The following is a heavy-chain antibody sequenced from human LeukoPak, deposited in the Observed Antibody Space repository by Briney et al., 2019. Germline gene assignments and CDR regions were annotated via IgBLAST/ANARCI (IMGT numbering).Heavy chain of an antibody. J-gene: IGHJ4*02. V-gene: IGHV4-59*01. D-gene: IGHD5-24*01. CDR3: ARVQGDGYNFDY. CDR1: GGSISNYF. Sequence: SETLSLTCTVSGGSISNYFWSWIRQPPGKGLEWIGYIYYSGSTNYNPSLKSRVTISVDTPKNQFSLKLSSVTAADTAVYYYARVQGDGYNFDYWGQGTLVTVSS. CDR2: IYYSGST.